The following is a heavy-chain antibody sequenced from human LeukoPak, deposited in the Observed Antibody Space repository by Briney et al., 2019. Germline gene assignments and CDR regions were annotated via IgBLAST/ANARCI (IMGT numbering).Heavy chain of an antibody. Sequence: GGSLRLSCAASGFTFSSYAMHWVGQPPGRGREGVSYISSSSGTIYYADSVKGRFTISRDNAKNSLYLQMNGLRDEDTAVYYCARDQSDYYGSGSYSEGSYWGQGTLVTVSS. CDR2: ISSSSGTI. D-gene: IGHD3-10*01. J-gene: IGHJ4*02. V-gene: IGHV3-48*02. CDR3: ARDQSDYYGSGSYSEGSY. CDR1: GFTFSSYA.